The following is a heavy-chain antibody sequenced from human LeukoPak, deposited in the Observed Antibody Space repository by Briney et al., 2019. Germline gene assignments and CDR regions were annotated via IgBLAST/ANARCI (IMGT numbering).Heavy chain of an antibody. CDR3: ARARGYDILTGYYIPPPDYYYYMDV. CDR2: IYTSGST. CDR1: GGSISSYY. Sequence: PSETLSLTCTVSGGSISSYYWSWIRQPAGKGLEWIGRIYTSGSTNYNPSLKSRVTISVDTSKNQFSLKLSSVTAADTAVYYCARARGYDILTGYYIPPPDYYYYMDVWGKGTTVTVSS. D-gene: IGHD3-9*01. V-gene: IGHV4-4*07. J-gene: IGHJ6*03.